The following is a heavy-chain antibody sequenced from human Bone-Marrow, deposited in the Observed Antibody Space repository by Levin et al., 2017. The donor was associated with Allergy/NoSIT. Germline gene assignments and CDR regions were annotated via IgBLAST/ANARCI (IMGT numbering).Heavy chain of an antibody. J-gene: IGHJ3*02. CDR2: ISGSGGST. CDR1: GFTFSSYA. CDR3: AKEVSSPITHDAFDI. V-gene: IGHV3-23*01. Sequence: GESLKVSCAASGFTFSSYAMSWVRQAPGKGLEWVSAISGSGGSTYYADSVKGRFTISRDNSKNTLYLQMNSLRAEDTAVYYCAKEVSSPITHDAFDIWGQGTMVTVSS. D-gene: IGHD5-24*01.